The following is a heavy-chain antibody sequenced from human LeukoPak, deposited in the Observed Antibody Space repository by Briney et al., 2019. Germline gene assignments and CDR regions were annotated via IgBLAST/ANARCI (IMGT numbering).Heavy chain of an antibody. CDR3: ARDAAYGYDRFDY. CDR1: RFTFSTYW. Sequence: GGSLRLSCAASRFTFSTYWMHWVRQAPGKGLVWVSRINSDGSSTGYADSVKGRFTISRDNAKNTLYLQMNSLRAEDTAVYFCARDAAYGYDRFDYWGQGTLVTVSS. CDR2: INSDGSST. D-gene: IGHD5-18*01. J-gene: IGHJ4*02. V-gene: IGHV3-74*01.